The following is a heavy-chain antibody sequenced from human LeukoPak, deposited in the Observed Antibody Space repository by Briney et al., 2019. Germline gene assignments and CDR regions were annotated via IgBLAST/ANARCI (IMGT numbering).Heavy chain of an antibody. CDR3: ARDFDYGDYGHPFDY. Sequence: EASVKVSCKASGYTFTSYGISWVRQAPGQGLEWMGWISAYNGNTNYAQKLQGRVTMTTDTSTSTAYMELRSLRSDDTAVYYCARDFDYGDYGHPFDYWGQGTLVTVSS. J-gene: IGHJ4*02. CDR2: ISAYNGNT. V-gene: IGHV1-18*01. D-gene: IGHD4-17*01. CDR1: GYTFTSYG.